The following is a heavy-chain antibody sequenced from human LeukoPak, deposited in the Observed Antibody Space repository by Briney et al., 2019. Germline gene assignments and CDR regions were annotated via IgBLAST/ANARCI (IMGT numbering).Heavy chain of an antibody. J-gene: IGHJ4*02. CDR3: AKGSGMYGSGSFSNS. D-gene: IGHD3-10*01. CDR2: ISATGVST. Sequence: PGESLRLSCAAAGFTFSSYAMGWVRQAPGKGLEWVSSISATGVSTYFAASVRGRFTISRDNSKNTQYLQMNSLRAEDTAVYYCAKGSGMYGSGSFSNSWVQGTLVTVSS. CDR1: GFTFSSYA. V-gene: IGHV3-23*01.